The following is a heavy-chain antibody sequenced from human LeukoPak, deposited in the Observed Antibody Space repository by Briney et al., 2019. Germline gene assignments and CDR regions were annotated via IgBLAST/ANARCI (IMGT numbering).Heavy chain of an antibody. D-gene: IGHD6-19*01. CDR2: ISYDGSNK. V-gene: IGHV3-30*18. Sequence: GGSLRLSCAASGFTFSSYGMHWVRQAPGKGLEWVAVISYDGSNKYYADSVKGRFTISRDNSKNTLYLQMNSLRAEDTAVYYCAKDMYSSGWYGTYFDYWGQGTLVTVSP. CDR1: GFTFSSYG. CDR3: AKDMYSSGWYGTYFDY. J-gene: IGHJ4*02.